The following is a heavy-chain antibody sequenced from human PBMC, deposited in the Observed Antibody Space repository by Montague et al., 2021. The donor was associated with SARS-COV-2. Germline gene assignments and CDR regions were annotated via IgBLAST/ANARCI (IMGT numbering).Heavy chain of an antibody. CDR2: IYYSGST. CDR1: GGSISSYY. D-gene: IGHD2-2*02. J-gene: IGHJ5*02. V-gene: IGHV4-59*01. Sequence: SETLSLTCTVSGGSISSYYRSWIRQPPGKGLEWIGYIYYSGSTNYNPSLKSRVTISVDTSKNQFSLKLSSVTAADTAVYYCARESSYSRCSSTSCYTSVWFDPWGQGTLVTVSS. CDR3: ARESSYSRCSSTSCYTSVWFDP.